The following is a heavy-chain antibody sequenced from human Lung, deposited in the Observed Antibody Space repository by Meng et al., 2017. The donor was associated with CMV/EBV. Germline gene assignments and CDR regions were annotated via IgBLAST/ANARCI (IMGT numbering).Heavy chain of an antibody. CDR1: AFNFSSFS. CDR2: ISSSSSTI. Sequence: EXXKISCAASAFNFSSFSMNWVRQAPGDGLEWVSYISSSSSTIYYAYSVKGRFTISRDNAKNSPYLQMNSLRTEDAAVYYCATGSPHWNYPPDYCGMDVWGQGXTVTVSS. CDR3: ATGSPHWNYPPDYCGMDV. D-gene: IGHD1-7*01. J-gene: IGHJ6*02. V-gene: IGHV3-48*04.